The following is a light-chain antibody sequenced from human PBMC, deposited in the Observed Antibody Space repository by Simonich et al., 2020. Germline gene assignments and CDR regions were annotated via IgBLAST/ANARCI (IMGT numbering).Light chain of an antibody. CDR3: QQYYSTLYT. V-gene: IGKV4-1*01. J-gene: IGKJ2*01. Sequence: DIVMTQSPDSLAVSLGERATINCKSSQSVLYSSNNKNYLAWYQQKPGQTPKLLSYWASTRESWVPDRFSGSGSWTYFTLTISSLQAEDVAVYYCQQYYSTLYTFGQGTKLEIK. CDR1: QSVLYSSNNKNY. CDR2: WAS.